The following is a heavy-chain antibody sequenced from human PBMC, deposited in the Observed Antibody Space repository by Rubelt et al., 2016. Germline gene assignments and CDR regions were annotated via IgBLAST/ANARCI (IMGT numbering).Heavy chain of an antibody. V-gene: IGHV3-23*01. Sequence: GLEWVSAISGSGGSTYYADSVKGRFTISRDNSKNTLYLQMNSLRAEDTAVYYCAKDSVARFCSRTTCAPSRSEYWGQGTVVTVSS. J-gene: IGHJ4*02. CDR2: ISGSGGST. CDR3: AKDSVARFCSRTTCAPSRSEY. D-gene: IGHD2-2*01.